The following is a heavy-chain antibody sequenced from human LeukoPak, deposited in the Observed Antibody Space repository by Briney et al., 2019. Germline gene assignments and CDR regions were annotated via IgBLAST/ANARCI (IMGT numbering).Heavy chain of an antibody. D-gene: IGHD2-15*01. Sequence: GESLKISCKGSGYSFTSYWIGWVRHMPGKGLEWMGIIYPGDSDTTYSPSFQGQVTISADNSISTAYLQWSSLKASDSAMYYCARLLPQNAFDFWGQGTVITVSS. CDR2: IYPGDSDT. J-gene: IGHJ4*02. V-gene: IGHV5-51*01. CDR1: GYSFTSYW. CDR3: ARLLPQNAFDF.